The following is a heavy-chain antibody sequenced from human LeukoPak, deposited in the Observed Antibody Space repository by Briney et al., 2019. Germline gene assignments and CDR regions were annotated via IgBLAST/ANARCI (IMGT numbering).Heavy chain of an antibody. V-gene: IGHV3-23*01. CDR2: ISGSGGST. CDR1: GFTFSSYA. D-gene: IGHD6-19*01. J-gene: IGHJ4*02. Sequence: GGSLRLSCAASGFTFSSYAMSWVRQAPGKGLEWVSAISGSGGSTYCADSAKGRFTISRDNSKNTLYLQMNSLRAEDTAVYYCAKDESGAVAGHFDYWGQGTLVTVSS. CDR3: AKDESGAVAGHFDY.